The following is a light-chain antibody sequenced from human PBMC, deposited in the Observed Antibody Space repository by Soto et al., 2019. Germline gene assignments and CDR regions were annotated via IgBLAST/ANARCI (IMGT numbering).Light chain of an antibody. CDR1: QDIENY. V-gene: IGKV1-33*01. CDR2: GAS. Sequence: DIQLTQSPSSLSASVGNRFTITFQSSQDIENYLNWYQQKPGKAPRVLIYGASNLEKGVASRFSGSGSGTDFIFTISSLQPEDIGTYYCQQYDNLALTFGGGTKVDI. CDR3: QQYDNLALT. J-gene: IGKJ4*01.